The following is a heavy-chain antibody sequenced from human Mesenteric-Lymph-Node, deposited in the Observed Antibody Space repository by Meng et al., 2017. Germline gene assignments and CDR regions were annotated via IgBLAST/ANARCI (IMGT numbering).Heavy chain of an antibody. CDR3: ALEVGATDFDY. D-gene: IGHD1-26*01. Sequence: QVQLVQSGAEVKKPGASVKVSCKASGYTFTSYYMHWVRQAPGQGLEWMGIINPSGGSTSYAQKFQGRVTMTRDTSTSTVYMELSSLRSEDTAVYYCALEVGATDFDYWGQGTLVTVSS. V-gene: IGHV1-46*01. CDR2: INPSGGST. CDR1: GYTFTSYY. J-gene: IGHJ4*02.